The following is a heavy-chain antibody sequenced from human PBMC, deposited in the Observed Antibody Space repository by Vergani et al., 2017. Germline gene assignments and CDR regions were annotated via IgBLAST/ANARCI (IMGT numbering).Heavy chain of an antibody. D-gene: IGHD3-22*01. Sequence: QVQLVQSGAEVKKPGASVKVSCKASGYTFTSYGISWVRQAPGQGLEWMGWISAYNGNTNYAQKLQGRVTMTTDTSTSTAYMELRSLRSDDTAVYYCARILKTYYYDSSGPLEDYWGQGTLVTVSS. J-gene: IGHJ4*02. V-gene: IGHV1-18*01. CDR2: ISAYNGNT. CDR1: GYTFTSYG. CDR3: ARILKTYYYDSSGPLEDY.